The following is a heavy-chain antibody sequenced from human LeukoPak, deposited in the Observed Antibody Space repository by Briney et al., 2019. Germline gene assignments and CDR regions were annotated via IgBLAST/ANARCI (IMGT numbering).Heavy chain of an antibody. J-gene: IGHJ4*02. CDR3: ARDRGGYDSSGYYWVH. CDR1: GGSIRSGSYY. CDR2: IYTSGST. V-gene: IGHV4-61*02. D-gene: IGHD3-22*01. Sequence: SQTLSLTCTVSGGSIRSGSYYWSWIRQPAGKGLEWIVRIYTSGSTNYNPSLKSRVTISVETSKNQFSLKLSSVTAADTAVYYCARDRGGYDSSGYYWVHWGQGTLVTVSS.